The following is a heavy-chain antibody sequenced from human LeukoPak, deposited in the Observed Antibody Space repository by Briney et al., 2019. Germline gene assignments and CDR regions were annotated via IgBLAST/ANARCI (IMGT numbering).Heavy chain of an antibody. D-gene: IGHD4-23*01. V-gene: IGHV3-23*01. Sequence: GGSLRLSCAASGFTFSSYSMNWVRQAPGEGLEWVSSFSASDGSRYYADSVKGRFTISRDNSKNTLYLQMNSLRAEDTAVYYCAKNIGGFDYWGQGTLVTVSS. CDR3: AKNIGGFDY. CDR1: GFTFSSYS. CDR2: FSASDGSR. J-gene: IGHJ4*02.